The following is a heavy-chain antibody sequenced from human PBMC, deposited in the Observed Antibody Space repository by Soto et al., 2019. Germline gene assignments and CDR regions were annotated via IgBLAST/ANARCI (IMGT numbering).Heavy chain of an antibody. CDR2: IYPGDSDT. D-gene: IGHD3-22*01. CDR3: ARQTNYYDSSGYYPGYYCYYGMGV. V-gene: IGHV5-51*01. CDR1: GYSFTIYW. J-gene: IGHJ6*02. Sequence: PGESRKISCKPSGYSFTIYWIGWVRQMPGKGLEWLGTIYPGDSDTRYSPSFQGQVTISADKSISTAYLQWSSLKASDTALYYCARQTNYYDSSGYYPGYYCYYGMGVWGQGTTVTVSS.